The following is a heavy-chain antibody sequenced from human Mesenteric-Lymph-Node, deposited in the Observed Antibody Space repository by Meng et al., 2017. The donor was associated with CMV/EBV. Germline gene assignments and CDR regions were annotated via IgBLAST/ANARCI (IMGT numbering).Heavy chain of an antibody. CDR3: ARRPIAVAGRDWFDP. D-gene: IGHD6-19*01. CDR2: INYSGST. Sequence: SETLSLTCTVSGGSISSSSYYWGWIRQPPGKGLEWIGSINYSGSTYYNPSLRSRVTISVDTSKNQFSLRLTSVTAADTAVYYCARRPIAVAGRDWFDPWGQGTPVTVSS. V-gene: IGHV4-39*07. J-gene: IGHJ5*02. CDR1: GGSISSSSYY.